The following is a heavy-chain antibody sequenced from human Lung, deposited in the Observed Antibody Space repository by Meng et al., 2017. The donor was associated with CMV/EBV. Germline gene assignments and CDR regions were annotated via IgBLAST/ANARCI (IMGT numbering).Heavy chain of an antibody. D-gene: IGHD2-2*01. J-gene: IGHJ4*02. Sequence: SXXVSXKASGGTFSSYAISWVRQAPGQGLEWMGGIIPILGIANYAQKFQGRVTITADKSTSTAYMELSSLRSEDTAVYYCARVHSSTSHYFDYWGQGTMVTVSS. V-gene: IGHV1-69*10. CDR2: IIPILGIA. CDR1: GGTFSSYA. CDR3: ARVHSSTSHYFDY.